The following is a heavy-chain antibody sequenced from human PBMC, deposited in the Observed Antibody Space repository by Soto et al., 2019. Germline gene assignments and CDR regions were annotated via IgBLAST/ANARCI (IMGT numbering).Heavy chain of an antibody. J-gene: IGHJ4*02. CDR3: XXXXXXDNVDY. V-gene: IGHV1-8*01. Sequence: QVQLVQSGAEVKKPGASVKVSCKASGYTFTNYDIXXXXXXXXXGLEWMGWMNPNSGNTGYAQKFQGRVTMTRNTXXXXXXXXXXXXXXXXXXXXXXXXXXXXDNVDYWGQGTLVTVSS. CDR2: MNPNSGNT. D-gene: IGHD1-1*01. CDR1: GYTFTNYD.